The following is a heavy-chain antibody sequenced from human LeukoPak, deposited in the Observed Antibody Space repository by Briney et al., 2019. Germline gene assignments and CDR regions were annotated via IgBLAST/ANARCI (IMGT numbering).Heavy chain of an antibody. D-gene: IGHD5-18*01. CDR1: GFTFSSYA. Sequence: PGGSLRLSCAASGFTFSSYAMSWVRQAPGKGLEWVSAISGSGGSTYYAGSVKGRFTISRDNSKNTLYPQMNSLGAEDTAVYYCAKDPPGARGYSYGPPDQFFDYWGQGTLVTVSS. J-gene: IGHJ4*02. CDR3: AKDPPGARGYSYGPPDQFFDY. CDR2: ISGSGGST. V-gene: IGHV3-23*01.